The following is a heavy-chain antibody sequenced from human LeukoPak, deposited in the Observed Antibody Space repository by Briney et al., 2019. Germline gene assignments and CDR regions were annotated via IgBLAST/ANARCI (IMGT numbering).Heavy chain of an antibody. J-gene: IGHJ4*02. CDR3: ARARKWYYDSSGYYWLDY. CDR1: GGSISSYY. D-gene: IGHD3-22*01. V-gene: IGHV4-4*07. CDR2: IYTSGST. Sequence: SETLSLTCTVSGGSISSYYWSWIRQPAGKGLEWIGRIYTSGSTNYNPSLKSRVTISVDTSKNQFSLKLSSVTAADTAVYYCARARKWYYDSSGYYWLDYWGQGTLVTVSS.